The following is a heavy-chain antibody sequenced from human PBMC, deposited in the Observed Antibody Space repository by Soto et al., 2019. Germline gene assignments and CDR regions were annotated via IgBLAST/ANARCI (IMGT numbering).Heavy chain of an antibody. D-gene: IGHD3-16*02. Sequence: EVQLLESGGGLVQPGGSLRLSCAASGFIFSSYGMSWVRQAPGKGPAWVSGISGSGGTKYYADSVKGRFTISRDNSKNILYLQMNRLRAEDTAIYYCAKDTRLRLGDLSFDAFDSWGQGTLVTVSS. CDR3: AKDTRLRLGDLSFDAFDS. V-gene: IGHV3-23*01. CDR2: ISGSGGTK. J-gene: IGHJ4*02. CDR1: GFIFSSYG.